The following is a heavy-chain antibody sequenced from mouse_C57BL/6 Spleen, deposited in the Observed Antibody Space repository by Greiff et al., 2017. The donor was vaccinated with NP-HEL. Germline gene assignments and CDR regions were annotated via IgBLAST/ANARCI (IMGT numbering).Heavy chain of an antibody. CDR2: IYPGDGDT. J-gene: IGHJ2*01. CDR1: GYAFSSSW. CDR3: AKPYSNYEYFDD. Sequence: VQLQQSGPELVKPGASVKISCKASGYAFSSSWMNWVKQRPGKGLEWIGRIYPGDGDTNYNGKFKGKATLTADKSSSTAYMQLSSLTSEDSAVYFCAKPYSNYEYFDDWGQGTTLTVSS. V-gene: IGHV1-82*01. D-gene: IGHD2-5*01.